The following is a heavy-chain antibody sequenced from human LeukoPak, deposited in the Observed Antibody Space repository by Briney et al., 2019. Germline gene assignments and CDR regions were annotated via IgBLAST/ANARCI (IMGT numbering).Heavy chain of an antibody. J-gene: IGHJ3*02. D-gene: IGHD3/OR15-3a*01. CDR3: ARVDLQNAFDI. V-gene: IGHV4-39*07. Sequence: SETLSLTFTVSGGSISATGYFWGWIHPPPGKGLEWIGIIYYSGITHYNPSLKSRVTISVDTHKHQFSLKLSSVTAADTAVYYCARVDLQNAFDIWGQGTVVTVSS. CDR1: GGSISATGYF. CDR2: IYYSGIT.